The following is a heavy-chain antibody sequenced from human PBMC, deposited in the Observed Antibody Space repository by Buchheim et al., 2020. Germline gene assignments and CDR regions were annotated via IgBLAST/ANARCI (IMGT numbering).Heavy chain of an antibody. V-gene: IGHV1-69*08. Sequence: QVQLVQSGAEVKKPGSSVKVSCKASGGTFSSYTISWVRQAPGQGLEWMGRIIPILGIANYAQKFQGRVTITADKSPSAAYMELSSLRSEDTAVYYCARESQLAYYYYYGMDVWGQETT. CDR1: GGTFSSYT. D-gene: IGHD6-13*01. CDR3: ARESQLAYYYYYGMDV. J-gene: IGHJ6*02. CDR2: IIPILGIA.